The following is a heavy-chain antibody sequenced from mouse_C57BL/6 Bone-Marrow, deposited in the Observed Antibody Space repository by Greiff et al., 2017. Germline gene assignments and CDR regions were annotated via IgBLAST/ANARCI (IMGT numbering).Heavy chain of an antibody. Sequence: VQLKESVAELVRPGASVKLSCTASGFNIKNTYMHWVKQRPEQGLEWIGRIDPANGNTKYAPKFQGKATITADTYSNTAYLQLSSLTSEDTAIYYCASPYGSSYGDYAMDYWGQGTSVTVSS. J-gene: IGHJ4*01. CDR3: ASPYGSSYGDYAMDY. V-gene: IGHV14-3*01. CDR1: GFNIKNTY. D-gene: IGHD1-1*01. CDR2: IDPANGNT.